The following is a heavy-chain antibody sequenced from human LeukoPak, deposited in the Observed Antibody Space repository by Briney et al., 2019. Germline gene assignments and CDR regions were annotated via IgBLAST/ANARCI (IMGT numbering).Heavy chain of an antibody. J-gene: IGHJ4*02. CDR3: ARGVADVC. CDR2: IYYSGST. CDR1: GGSIRSYY. V-gene: IGHV4-59*01. Sequence: PSETLSLTCTVSGGSIRSYYWSWLRQPPGKGLEWIGYIYYSGSTNYNPSLKSRVTISVDTSKNQFSLKLSAVTAADTAVYYCARGVADVCWGQGTLVTVSS. D-gene: IGHD6-19*01.